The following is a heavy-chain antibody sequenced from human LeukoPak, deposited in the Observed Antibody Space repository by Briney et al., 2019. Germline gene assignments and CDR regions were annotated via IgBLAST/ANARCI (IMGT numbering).Heavy chain of an antibody. CDR1: GFTFSSYW. D-gene: IGHD3-3*01. Sequence: GVSLRLSCAASGFTFSSYWMHWVRQAPGKGLVWVSRINSDGSSTSYADSVKGRFTISRDNAKNTLYLQMNSLRAEDTAVYYCASADFWSGYYLGYWGQGTLVTVSS. CDR2: INSDGSST. V-gene: IGHV3-74*01. J-gene: IGHJ4*02. CDR3: ASADFWSGYYLGY.